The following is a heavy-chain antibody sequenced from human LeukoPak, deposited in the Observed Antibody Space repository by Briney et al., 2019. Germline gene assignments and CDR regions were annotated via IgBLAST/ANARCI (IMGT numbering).Heavy chain of an antibody. V-gene: IGHV3-66*01. J-gene: IGHJ4*02. CDR1: GFTVSSSY. D-gene: IGHD4-17*01. CDR3: ARDKGGAHSN. Sequence: GGSLGLSCAASGFTVSSSYMSWVRQAPGKGLEWVSVIYSGGSTYSADSVKGRFTISRDISKNTLYLQMNSLRAEDTAVYYCARDKGGAHSNWGQGTLVTVSS. CDR2: IYSGGST.